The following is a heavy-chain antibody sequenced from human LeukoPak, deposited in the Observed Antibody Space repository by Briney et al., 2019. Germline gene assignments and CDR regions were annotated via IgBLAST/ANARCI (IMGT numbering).Heavy chain of an antibody. Sequence: SETLSLTCGVYGGSFSGYYWNWIRQSPGKGLEWIGEINHSGSTNYNPSLKSRVTMSVDTSKNQFSLKLTSVTAADTAVYYCARDPRAFDIWGQGTMVIVSS. V-gene: IGHV4-34*01. CDR2: INHSGST. CDR1: GGSFSGYY. CDR3: ARDPRAFDI. J-gene: IGHJ3*02.